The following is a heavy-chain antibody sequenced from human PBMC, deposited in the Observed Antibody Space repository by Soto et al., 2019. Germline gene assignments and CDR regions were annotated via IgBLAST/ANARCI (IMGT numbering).Heavy chain of an antibody. CDR1: GYTFTSYG. D-gene: IGHD3-9*01. J-gene: IGHJ4*02. CDR3: ARSPSHGGYYDILTGYYDY. V-gene: IGHV1-18*01. Sequence: QVQLVQSGAEVKKPGASVKVSCKASGYTFTSYGISWVRQAPGQGLEWMGWISAYNGNTNYAQKLQGGVTMTTDTSTSTAYMELRSLRSDDTAVYYCARSPSHGGYYDILTGYYDYWGQGTLVTVSS. CDR2: ISAYNGNT.